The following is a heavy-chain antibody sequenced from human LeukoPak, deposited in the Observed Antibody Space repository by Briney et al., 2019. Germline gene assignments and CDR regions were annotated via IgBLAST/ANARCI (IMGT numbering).Heavy chain of an antibody. J-gene: IGHJ6*03. CDR2: INSDGSST. CDR3: AKDSTVRGTYYYYMDV. Sequence: GGSLRLSCAASGFTFSSYWMHWVRQAPGKGLVWVSRINSDGSSTSFADSVKGRFTISRDNAKNTLYLQMNSLRAEDTALYYCAKDSTVRGTYYYYMDVWGKGTTVTISS. CDR1: GFTFSSYW. V-gene: IGHV3-74*01. D-gene: IGHD3-10*01.